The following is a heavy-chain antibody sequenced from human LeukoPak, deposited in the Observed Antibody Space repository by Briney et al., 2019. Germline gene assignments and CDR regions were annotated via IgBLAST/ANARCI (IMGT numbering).Heavy chain of an antibody. CDR2: IYTSGST. J-gene: IGHJ5*02. CDR3: ARMGATTDWFDP. D-gene: IGHD1-26*01. Sequence: PSETLSLTCTVSGGSISSYSWSWIRQPPGKGLEWIGYIYTSGSTNYNPSLKSRVTISVDTSKNQFSLKLSSVTAADTAVYYCARMGATTDWFDPWGQGTLVTVSS. V-gene: IGHV4-4*09. CDR1: GGSISSYS.